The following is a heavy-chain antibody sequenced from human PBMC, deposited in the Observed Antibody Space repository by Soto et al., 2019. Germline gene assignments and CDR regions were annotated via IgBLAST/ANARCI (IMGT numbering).Heavy chain of an antibody. CDR1: GYSFTSYW. V-gene: IGHV5-51*01. D-gene: IGHD3-22*01. J-gene: IGHJ6*02. Sequence: GESLKISCKGSGYSFTSYWIGWVRQMPGKGLEWMGIIYPGDSDTRYSPSFQGQVTISADKSISTAYLQWSSLKASDTAMYYCARHPPTYYYDSSGYYNGRYYYGMDVRGQGTTVTVSS. CDR2: IYPGDSDT. CDR3: ARHPPTYYYDSSGYYNGRYYYGMDV.